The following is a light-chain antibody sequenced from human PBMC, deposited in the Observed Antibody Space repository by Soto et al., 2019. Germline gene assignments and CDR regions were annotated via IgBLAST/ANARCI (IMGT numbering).Light chain of an antibody. V-gene: IGKV1-5*01. J-gene: IGKJ1*01. CDR3: QQYNSYSPAWT. CDR2: DAS. CDR1: QSITNL. Sequence: DIQMTQSPSSLSASVGDIVTITCRARQSITNLLAWYQQKPGKAPKLLIYDASSLEGGVPSRFSGSGSGTEFTLTISSLQPDDFATYYCQQYNSYSPAWTFGQGTKVDIK.